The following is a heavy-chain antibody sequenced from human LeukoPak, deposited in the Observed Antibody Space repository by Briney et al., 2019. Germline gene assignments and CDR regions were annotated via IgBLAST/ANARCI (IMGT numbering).Heavy chain of an antibody. CDR2: INPSGGST. CDR1: GFSLTSYY. V-gene: IGHV1-46*01. D-gene: IGHD3/OR15-3a*01. Sequence: GASVKVSCKTSGFSLTSYYMHWVQQAPGQGLKWMGMINPSGGSTNYAQEFQGRLTMTRDTSTSTVYMELTSLRSDDTAFYYCARSWWGTDWSLYDNWFDPWGQGTLVTVSS. J-gene: IGHJ5*02. CDR3: ARSWWGTDWSLYDNWFDP.